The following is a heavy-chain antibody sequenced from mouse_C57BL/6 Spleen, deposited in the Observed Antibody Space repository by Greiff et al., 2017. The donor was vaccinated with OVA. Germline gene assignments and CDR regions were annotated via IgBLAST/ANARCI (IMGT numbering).Heavy chain of an antibody. Sequence: DVMLVESGGGLVKPGGSLKLSCAASGFTFSSYAMSWVRQTPEKRLEWVATISDGGSYTYYPDNVKGRFTISRDNATNNLYLQVSHLKSEDTAMYYCARGHYYGSSYWYFDGWGTGTTVTVSS. CDR2: ISDGGSYT. V-gene: IGHV5-4*03. D-gene: IGHD1-1*01. CDR3: ARGHYYGSSYWYFDG. CDR1: GFTFSSYA. J-gene: IGHJ1*03.